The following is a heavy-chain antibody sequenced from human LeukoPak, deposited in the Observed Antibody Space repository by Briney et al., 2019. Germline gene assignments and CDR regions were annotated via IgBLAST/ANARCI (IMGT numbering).Heavy chain of an antibody. V-gene: IGHV3-30*02. Sequence: GGSLRLSCAASGFTFSSYSMNWVRQAPGKGLEWVAFIRYDGSNKYYADSVKGRFTISRDNSKNTLYLQMNSLRAEDTAVYYCAKERYQLLYWFDPWGQGTLVTVSS. CDR1: GFTFSSYS. D-gene: IGHD2-2*01. CDR3: AKERYQLLYWFDP. J-gene: IGHJ5*02. CDR2: IRYDGSNK.